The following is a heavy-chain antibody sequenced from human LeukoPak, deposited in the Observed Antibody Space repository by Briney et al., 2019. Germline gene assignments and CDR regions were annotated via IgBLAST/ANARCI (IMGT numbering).Heavy chain of an antibody. D-gene: IGHD1-26*01. J-gene: IGHJ4*02. CDR1: GXSISSGGSISSGGYY. CDR2: TYYRGSS. V-gene: IGHV4-31*03. CDR3: VGGSYPLQY. Sequence: SETLSLTCIVSGXSISSGGSISSGGYYWSWIRQHPGKGLEWIGFTYYRGSSYYGSSLESRVTISLDTSKNQLSLRLNSVTAADTAVYYCVGGSYPLQYWGQGALVTVSS.